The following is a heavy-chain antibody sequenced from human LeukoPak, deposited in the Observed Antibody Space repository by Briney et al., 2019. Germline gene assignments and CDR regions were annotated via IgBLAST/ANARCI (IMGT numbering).Heavy chain of an antibody. CDR3: ARHRREYGMDV. Sequence: PGGSLRLSCAASGXTFASYVMTWVRQAPGRGPEWVSEITSGGTSAYYADSVKGRFTISRDNSKNTLYLQMHSLRGEDTAEYYCARHRREYGMDVWGQGTTVTVAS. CDR1: GXTFASYV. J-gene: IGHJ6*02. CDR2: ITSGGTSA. D-gene: IGHD1-26*01. V-gene: IGHV3-23*01.